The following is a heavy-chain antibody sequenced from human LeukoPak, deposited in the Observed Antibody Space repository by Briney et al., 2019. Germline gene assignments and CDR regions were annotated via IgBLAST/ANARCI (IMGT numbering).Heavy chain of an antibody. V-gene: IGHV3-48*03. J-gene: IGHJ6*02. D-gene: IGHD3-3*01. CDR2: ISSSGSTI. Sequence: PGGSLRLSCAASGFTFSSYEMNWVRQAPGKGLEWVSYISSSGSTIYYADSVKGRFTISRDNAKNSLYLQMNSLRAEDTAVYYCARDRDTYYDFWSGYYNGVWRDETWADGMDVWGQGTTVTVSS. CDR3: ARDRDTYYDFWSGYYNGVWRDETWADGMDV. CDR1: GFTFSSYE.